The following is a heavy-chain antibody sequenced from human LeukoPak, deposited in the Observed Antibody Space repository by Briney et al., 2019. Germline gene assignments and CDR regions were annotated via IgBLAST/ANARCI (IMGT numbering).Heavy chain of an antibody. Sequence: GRSLRLPCAASGFTFSSYAMHWVRQAPGKGLEWVAVISYDGSNKYYADSVKGRFTISRDNSKNTLYLQMNSLRAEDTAVYYCAREYSGYDYGMDVWGKGTTVTVSS. V-gene: IGHV3-30*04. J-gene: IGHJ6*04. CDR3: AREYSGYDYGMDV. D-gene: IGHD1-26*01. CDR1: GFTFSSYA. CDR2: ISYDGSNK.